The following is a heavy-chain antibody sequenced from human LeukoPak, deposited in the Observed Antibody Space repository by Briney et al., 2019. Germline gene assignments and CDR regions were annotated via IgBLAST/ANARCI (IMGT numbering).Heavy chain of an antibody. CDR3: ARADSGYDWGRFDP. CDR1: GGSISSYY. V-gene: IGHV4-4*07. D-gene: IGHD5-12*01. Sequence: SETLSLTCTVSGGSISSYYWSWIRQPAGKGLEWIGRIYTSGSTNYNPSLKSRVTMSVDTSKDQFSLKLSSVTAADTAVYYCARADSGYDWGRFDPWGQGTLVTVSS. J-gene: IGHJ5*02. CDR2: IYTSGST.